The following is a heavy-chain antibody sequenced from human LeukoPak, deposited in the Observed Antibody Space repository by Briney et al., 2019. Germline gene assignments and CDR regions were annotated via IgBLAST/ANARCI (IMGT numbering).Heavy chain of an antibody. CDR3: ARDADGHLDY. J-gene: IGHJ4*02. Sequence: PGGSLRLSCAASGFTFSSYAMSWVRQAPGKGLEWVSAINSGGSTYYADSVKGRFTISRDNSKNTLYLQMNSLRVEDTAVYYCARDADGHLDYWGQGTVVTVSS. D-gene: IGHD2-8*01. CDR2: INSGGST. CDR1: GFTFSSYA. V-gene: IGHV3-23*01.